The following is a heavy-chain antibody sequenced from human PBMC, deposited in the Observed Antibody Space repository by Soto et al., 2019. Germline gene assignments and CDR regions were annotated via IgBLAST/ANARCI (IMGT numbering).Heavy chain of an antibody. J-gene: IGHJ4*02. CDR3: ARALGRYDIDY. Sequence: SETLSLTCTVSGGSISSGDYYWSWIRQPPGKGLEWIGYIYYSGSTYYNPSLKSRVTISVDTSKNQFSLKLSSLTAADTAVYYCARALGRYDIDYWGQGTLVTVSS. D-gene: IGHD3-9*01. V-gene: IGHV4-30-4*01. CDR2: IYYSGST. CDR1: GGSISSGDYY.